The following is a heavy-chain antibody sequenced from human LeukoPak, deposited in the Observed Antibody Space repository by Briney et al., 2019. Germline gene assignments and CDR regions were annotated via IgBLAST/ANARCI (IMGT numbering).Heavy chain of an antibody. CDR2: IYPGDSDI. J-gene: IGHJ4*02. CDR1: GYRFTYYW. V-gene: IGHV5-51*01. CDR3: ARQDGSSKYYFNY. Sequence: GESVKLSCKCSGYRFTYYWIGWVRPMPGEGVEWMGIIYPGDSDICYRPSVQSHVTISDDNSISTAYLQWSSLKASDTGMYYCARQDGSSKYYFNYWGQRTLVTVSS. D-gene: IGHD6-6*01.